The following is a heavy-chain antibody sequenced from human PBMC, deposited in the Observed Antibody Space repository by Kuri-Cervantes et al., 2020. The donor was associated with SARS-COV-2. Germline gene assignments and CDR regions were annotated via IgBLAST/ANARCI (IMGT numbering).Heavy chain of an antibody. Sequence: GESLKISCAASGFTFSTYWMHWVRQAPGKGLVWVSRINSDGSSRSYADSVKGRFTISRDNAKNTLFLQVNSLRAEDTAVYYCARDPITMRVLDYWGQGTLVTVSS. CDR3: ARDPITMRVLDY. D-gene: IGHD3-22*01. J-gene: IGHJ4*02. CDR2: INSDGSSR. CDR1: GFTFSTYW. V-gene: IGHV3-74*01.